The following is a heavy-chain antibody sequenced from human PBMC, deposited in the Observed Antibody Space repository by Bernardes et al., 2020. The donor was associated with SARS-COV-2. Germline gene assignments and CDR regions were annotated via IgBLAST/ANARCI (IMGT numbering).Heavy chain of an antibody. V-gene: IGHV1-24*01. CDR2: FDPEDGET. CDR3: ATAPAYYDSSGYRGWFDP. Sequence: SVKVSCKVSGYTLTEISMHWVRQAPGKGLEWMGGFDPEDGETIYAQKFQGRVTMTDDTSTDTAYMELSSLRSEDTAVYYCATAPAYYDSSGYRGWFDPWGQGTLVTVSS. J-gene: IGHJ5*02. D-gene: IGHD3-22*01. CDR1: GYTLTEIS.